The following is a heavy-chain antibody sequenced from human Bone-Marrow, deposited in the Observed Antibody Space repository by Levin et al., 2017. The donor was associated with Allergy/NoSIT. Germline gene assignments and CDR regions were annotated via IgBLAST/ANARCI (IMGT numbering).Heavy chain of an antibody. CDR2: ISYDGSNK. CDR1: GFTFSSYA. D-gene: IGHD6-19*01. Sequence: GGSLRLSCAASGFTFSSYAMHWVRQAPGKGLEWVAVISYDGSNKYYADSVKGRFTISRDNSKNTLYLQMNSLRAEDTAVYYCARAGRESSGWYVDYWGQGTLVTVSS. CDR3: ARAGRESSGWYVDY. J-gene: IGHJ4*02. V-gene: IGHV3-30-3*01.